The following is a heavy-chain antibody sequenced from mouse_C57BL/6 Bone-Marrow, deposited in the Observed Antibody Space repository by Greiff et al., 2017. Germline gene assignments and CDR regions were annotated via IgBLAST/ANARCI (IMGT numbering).Heavy chain of an antibody. V-gene: IGHV3-6*01. D-gene: IGHD1-1*01. CDR3: ANAPNYYGDAGAY. J-gene: IGHJ3*01. Sequence: DVQLQESGPGLVQPSQSLSLTCSVTGYSITSCYYWYWLRQFPGNKLEWMCYINYDGSTNYTPSLKNRFSISRATSKNQLFLKLNSVTTEDTATYYCANAPNYYGDAGAYWGQGTLVT. CDR2: INYDGST. CDR1: GYSITSCYY.